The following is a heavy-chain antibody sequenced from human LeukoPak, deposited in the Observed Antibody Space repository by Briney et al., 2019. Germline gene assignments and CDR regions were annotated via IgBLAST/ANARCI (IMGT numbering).Heavy chain of an antibody. Sequence: SETLSLTCTVSGGSISSGSYYWDWIRQPPGKGLEWIGSIYYSGNTYYYPSLKSRVTISVDTPKNQFSLKLSSVTAADTAVYYCARDGGDGYGMDVWGQGTTVTVSS. J-gene: IGHJ6*02. V-gene: IGHV4-39*07. CDR3: ARDGGDGYGMDV. CDR1: GGSISSGSYY. CDR2: IYYSGNT. D-gene: IGHD5-24*01.